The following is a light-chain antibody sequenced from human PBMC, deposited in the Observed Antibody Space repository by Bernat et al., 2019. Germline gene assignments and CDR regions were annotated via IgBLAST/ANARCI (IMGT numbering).Light chain of an antibody. J-gene: IGKJ3*01. CDR3: QHRYNY. V-gene: IGKV3-11*01. Sequence: EIVLTQSPATLSLSPGGRATLSCRASQSIGRYLAWFQHKPGQAPKLLIYDASNRAIGIPARFSGSGSGTDFTLTISSLEPEDFAFYYCQHRYNYFSPGTKVDIK. CDR1: QSIGRY. CDR2: DAS.